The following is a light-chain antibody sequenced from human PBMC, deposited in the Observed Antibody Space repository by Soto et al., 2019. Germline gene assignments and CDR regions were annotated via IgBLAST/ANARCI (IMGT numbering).Light chain of an antibody. V-gene: IGKV2-28*01. Sequence: DIVMTQSPVSLPVTPGEPASISCRSSQSLLHGDGYTYLDWYLKKPGQSPQLLIYSTSYRASGVPDRFSGSGSGSDFTLKISRAEAEDVGVYYCMQALQIPPTFGPGTKVDIK. CDR1: QSLLHGDGYTY. J-gene: IGKJ3*01. CDR2: STS. CDR3: MQALQIPPT.